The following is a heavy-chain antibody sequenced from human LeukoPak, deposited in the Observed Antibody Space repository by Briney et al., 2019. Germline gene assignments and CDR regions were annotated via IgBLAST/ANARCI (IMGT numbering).Heavy chain of an antibody. J-gene: IGHJ6*03. D-gene: IGHD3-3*01. CDR1: GLTFSGYW. CDR3: ARGGGYYNFWSGDYYHYYYYMDV. CDR2: INSDGRST. Sequence: GGSLRLSCAASGLTFSGYWMHWVRQAPGKGLVWVSRINSDGRSTTYAGSVKGRFTVSRDNAKNTLYLQMNGLRAEDTAVYYCARGGGYYNFWSGDYYHYYYYMDVWGKGTTVTVSS. V-gene: IGHV3-74*01.